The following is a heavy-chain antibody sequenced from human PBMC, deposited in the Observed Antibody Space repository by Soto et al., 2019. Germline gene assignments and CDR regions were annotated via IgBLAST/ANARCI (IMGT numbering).Heavy chain of an antibody. CDR3: ARGTGGSSWYPYYYYRMEV. V-gene: IGHV3-13*01. D-gene: IGHD6-13*01. J-gene: IGHJ6*01. CDR2: IGTAGDT. Sequence: PGGSLRLSCAASGFTFSSYDMHWVRQATGKGLEWVSAIGTAGDTYYPGSVRGRFTISRENAKNSLYLQMNSLRAGDTAVGYCARGTGGSSWYPYYYYRMEVWGQGTTVTVFS. CDR1: GFTFSSYD.